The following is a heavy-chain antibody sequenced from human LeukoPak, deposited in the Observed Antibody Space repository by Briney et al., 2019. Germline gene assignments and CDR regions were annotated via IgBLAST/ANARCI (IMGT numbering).Heavy chain of an antibody. CDR3: ARGPWRSSGWYVDY. D-gene: IGHD6-19*01. V-gene: IGHV3-21*01. J-gene: IGHJ4*02. Sequence: PGGSLRLSCAASGITFSDYSMNWVRQAPGKGLEGVSSISSTSTYIYYADSVKGRFTISRDNAKNSLYLQMNSLRAEDTAVYYCARGPWRSSGWYVDYWGQGTLVTVSS. CDR2: ISSTSTYI. CDR1: GITFSDYS.